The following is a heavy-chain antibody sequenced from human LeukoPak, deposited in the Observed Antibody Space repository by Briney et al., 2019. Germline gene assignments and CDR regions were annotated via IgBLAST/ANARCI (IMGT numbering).Heavy chain of an antibody. CDR3: TRFIGYSSSWSDY. CDR1: GFTFGDYA. Sequence: GGSLGLSCTASGFTFGDYAMSWFRQAPGKGLEWVGFIRSKAYGGTTEYAASVKGRFTISRDDSKSIAYLQMNSLKTEDTAVYYCTRFIGYSSSWSDYWGQGTLVTVSS. CDR2: IRSKAYGGTT. D-gene: IGHD6-13*01. V-gene: IGHV3-49*03. J-gene: IGHJ4*02.